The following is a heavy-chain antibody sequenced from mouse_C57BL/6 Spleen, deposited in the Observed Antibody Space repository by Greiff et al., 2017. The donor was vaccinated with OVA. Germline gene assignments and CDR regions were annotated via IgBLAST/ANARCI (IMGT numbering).Heavy chain of an antibody. D-gene: IGHD2-4*01. Sequence: EVKVVESGGGLVKPGGSLKLSCAASGFTFSSYAMSWVRQTPEKRLEWVATISDGGSYTYYPDNVKGRFTISRDNAKNNLYLQMSHLKSEDTAMYYCARDGGLRGVYWYFDVWGTGTTVTVSS. J-gene: IGHJ1*03. CDR1: GFTFSSYA. CDR2: ISDGGSYT. CDR3: ARDGGLRGVYWYFDV. V-gene: IGHV5-4*01.